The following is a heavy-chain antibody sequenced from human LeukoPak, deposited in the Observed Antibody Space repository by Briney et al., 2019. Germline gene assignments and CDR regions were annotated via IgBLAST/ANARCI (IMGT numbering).Heavy chain of an antibody. CDR3: ASTFSDYGDYPYYFDY. CDR2: IYYSGST. D-gene: IGHD4-17*01. J-gene: IGHJ4*02. V-gene: IGHV4-61*08. CDR1: GGSISSGGYY. Sequence: SETLSLTCTVSGGSISSGGYYWSWIRQPPGKGLEWIGYIYYSGSTNYNPSLKSRVTISVDTSKNQFSLKLSSVTAADTAVYYCASTFSDYGDYPYYFDYWGQGTLVTVSS.